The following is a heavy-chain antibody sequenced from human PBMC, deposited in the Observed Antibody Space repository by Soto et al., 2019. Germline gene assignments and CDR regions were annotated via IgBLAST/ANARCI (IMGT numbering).Heavy chain of an antibody. CDR2: IYTSGST. V-gene: IGHV4-4*07. D-gene: IGHD6-19*01. CDR1: GGSISSYY. J-gene: IGHJ4*02. CDR3: ARDQDSSGWYYFDY. Sequence: ETLSLTCTVSGGSISSYYWSWIRQPAGKGLEWIGRIYTSGSTNYNPSLKSRVTMSVDTSKNQFSLKLSSVTAADTAVYYCARDQDSSGWYYFDYWGQGTLVTVSS.